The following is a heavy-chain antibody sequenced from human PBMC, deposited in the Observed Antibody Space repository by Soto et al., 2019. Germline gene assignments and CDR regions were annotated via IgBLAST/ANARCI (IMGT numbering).Heavy chain of an antibody. CDR2: FDPEDGET. CDR1: GYTLTELS. J-gene: IGHJ5*02. V-gene: IGHV1-24*01. CDR3: AIPGDPRQIPPLGFDH. D-gene: IGHD2-21*01. Sequence: ASVKVSCKVSGYTLTELSMHWVRQAPGKGLEWMGGFDPEDGETIYAQKFQGRVTMTEDTSTDTAYMELSSLRSEDTAVYYCAIPGDPRQIPPLGFDHWGQGTLVTVSS.